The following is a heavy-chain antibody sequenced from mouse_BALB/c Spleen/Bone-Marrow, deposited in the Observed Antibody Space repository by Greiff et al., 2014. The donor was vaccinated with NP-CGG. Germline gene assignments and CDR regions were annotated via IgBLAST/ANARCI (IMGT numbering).Heavy chain of an antibody. CDR1: GDSITSGY. CDR2: ISYSGNT. D-gene: IGHD2-3*01. V-gene: IGHV3-8*02. J-gene: IGHJ2*01. CDR3: ATYDGYCFDY. Sequence: EVQVVESGPSLVKPSQTLSLTCSVTGDSITSGYWNWIRKFPGNKLEYMGYISYSGNTYYNPSLKSRISITRDASKNQYYLQSNSVTTEDTATYYCATYDGYCFDYWGQGTTLTVSS.